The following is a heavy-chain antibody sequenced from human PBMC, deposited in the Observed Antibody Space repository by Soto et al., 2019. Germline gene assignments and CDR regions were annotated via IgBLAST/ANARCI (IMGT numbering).Heavy chain of an antibody. CDR2: INYSGYT. CDR3: ASLSSTIFGVRQSQEY. Sequence: PSETLSLTCAVYGWSFGVFAWSWFRQPPGKGLEWIGEINYSGYTNYNPSLKSRVSISVDKSKNQFSLKLNSVTAADTAVYYCASLSSTIFGVRQSQEYWYQGTLVTVSS. V-gene: IGHV4-34*01. J-gene: IGHJ4*02. D-gene: IGHD3-3*01. CDR1: GWSFGVFA.